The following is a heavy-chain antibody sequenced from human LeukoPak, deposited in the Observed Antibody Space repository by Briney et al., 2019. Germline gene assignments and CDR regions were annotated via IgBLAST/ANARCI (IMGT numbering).Heavy chain of an antibody. J-gene: IGHJ4*02. Sequence: PGGSLPVSRAASGFTVSTNYMSWVRQAPGKGLEWVSVIYSGDTTFYADSVRGKFTISRDNSKNTLYLQMNSLRAEDTAVYYCASILRSSSGYYFDYWGQRTLVTVSS. CDR2: IYSGDTT. CDR3: ASILRSSSGYYFDY. D-gene: IGHD3-10*01. V-gene: IGHV3-66*01. CDR1: GFTVSTNY.